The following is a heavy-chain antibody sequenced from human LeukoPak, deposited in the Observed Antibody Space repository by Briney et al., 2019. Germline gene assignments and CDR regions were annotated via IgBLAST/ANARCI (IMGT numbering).Heavy chain of an antibody. CDR3: ARPVAGTRNAFDI. J-gene: IGHJ3*02. CDR2: IYTSGST. Sequence: PSETLSLTCTVSGDSISSSTYFWSWIRQPAGKGLEWIGRIYTSGSTNYNPSLKSRVTISVDTSKNQFSLKLSSVTAADSAVYYCARPVAGTRNAFDIWGQGTMVTVSS. D-gene: IGHD6-19*01. CDR1: GDSISSSTYF. V-gene: IGHV4-61*02.